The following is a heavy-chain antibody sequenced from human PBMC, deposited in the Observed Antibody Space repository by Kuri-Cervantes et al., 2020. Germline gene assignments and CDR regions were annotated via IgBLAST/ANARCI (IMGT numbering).Heavy chain of an antibody. V-gene: IGHV1-18*01. J-gene: IGHJ4*02. CDR3: ARGPFTYSSSSTIDY. D-gene: IGHD6-13*01. CDR2: ISAYNGNT. Sequence: ASVKVSCKASGYTFTSYGISWVRQAPGQGLEWMGWISAYNGNTNYAQKLQGRVTMTTDTSTTTAYMELRSLRSDDTAVYYCARGPFTYSSSSTIDYWGQGTLVTVSS. CDR1: GYTFTSYG.